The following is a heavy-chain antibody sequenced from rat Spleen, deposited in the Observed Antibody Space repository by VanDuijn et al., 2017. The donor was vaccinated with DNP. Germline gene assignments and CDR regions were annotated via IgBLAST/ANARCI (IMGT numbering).Heavy chain of an antibody. J-gene: IGHJ3*01. CDR2: MWYDGDT. Sequence: QVQLKESGPGLVQPSETLSLTCTVSGFSLTTYSVSWVRQPSGKGPEWMGKMWYDGDTAYNSALKSRLSISGDTSKSQVFLKMNSLQTDDTGTYYCTSDSLNSSSFVYWGQGSLVTVSS. CDR3: TSDSLNSSSFVY. CDR1: GFSLTTYS. D-gene: IGHD1-2*01. V-gene: IGHV2-63*01.